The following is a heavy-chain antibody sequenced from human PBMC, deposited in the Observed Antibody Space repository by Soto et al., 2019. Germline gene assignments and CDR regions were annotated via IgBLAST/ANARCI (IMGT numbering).Heavy chain of an antibody. CDR1: GGSFGNSA. CDR2: FIPVYRTL. V-gene: IGHV1-69*01. CDR3: ATGDISIGYFTVDS. D-gene: IGHD3-3*01. J-gene: IGHJ4*02. Sequence: QVQLVQSGAEVKKPGSSVKVSCKASGGSFGNSAINWVRQTPGQGLEWLGGFIPVYRTLNYAQKFQGRVMITADESTGTAFMTLSRLASDDTAVYYCATGDISIGYFTVDSWGQGTRVTVSS.